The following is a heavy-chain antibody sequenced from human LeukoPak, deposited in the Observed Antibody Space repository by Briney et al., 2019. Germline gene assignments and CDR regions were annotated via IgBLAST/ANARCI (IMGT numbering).Heavy chain of an antibody. V-gene: IGHV1-8*01. CDR1: GYTFTSYD. J-gene: IGHJ6*03. Sequence: ASVKVSCKASGYTFTSYDINWVRQATGQGLEWMGWMNPNSGNTGYAQKFQGRVTMTRNTSISTAYMELSSLRSEDTAVYYCARLMEGSGSYDYYYYMDVWGKGTTVTISS. D-gene: IGHD3-10*01. CDR2: MNPNSGNT. CDR3: ARLMEGSGSYDYYYYMDV.